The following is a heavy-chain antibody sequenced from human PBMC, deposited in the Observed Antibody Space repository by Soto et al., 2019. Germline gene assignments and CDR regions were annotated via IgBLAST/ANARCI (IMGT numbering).Heavy chain of an antibody. CDR3: ARIREVLYAFDF. J-gene: IGHJ3*01. V-gene: IGHV1-69*13. D-gene: IGHD1-26*01. CDR2: IIPIFGTA. Sequence: SVKVSCKASGGTFSSYAISWVRQAPGQGLEWMGGIIPIFGTANYAQKFQGRVTITADESTSTAYMELSSLRSEDTAVYYCARIREVLYAFDFWRQLTTVTVSS. CDR1: GGTFSSYA.